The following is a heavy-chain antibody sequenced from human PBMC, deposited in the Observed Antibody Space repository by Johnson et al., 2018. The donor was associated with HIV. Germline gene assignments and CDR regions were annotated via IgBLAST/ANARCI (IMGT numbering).Heavy chain of an antibody. D-gene: IGHD5-12*01. Sequence: EKLVESGGGLIQPGGSLRLSCAASGFTVSASSMIWVRQAPGEGLKWVSLIYTGDSTSYADSVKGRFTISRDNSKNTLYLQMNSLRAEDTAVYYCAKPNSGYALGLGAFDIWGQGTMVTVSS. CDR1: GFTVSASS. CDR3: AKPNSGYALGLGAFDI. CDR2: IYTGDST. J-gene: IGHJ3*02. V-gene: IGHV3-66*02.